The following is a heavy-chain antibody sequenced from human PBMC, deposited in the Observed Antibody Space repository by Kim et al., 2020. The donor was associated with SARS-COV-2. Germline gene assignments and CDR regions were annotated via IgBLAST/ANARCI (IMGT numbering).Heavy chain of an antibody. CDR3: ARGGPEVYYDSSGYYYVHPYYYYYGLDV. J-gene: IGHJ6*02. CDR1: GFTFSSYG. CDR2: ISYDGSNK. V-gene: IGHV3-30*03. D-gene: IGHD3-22*01. Sequence: GGSLRLSCAASGFTFSSYGIHWVRQAPGKGLEWVAVISYDGSNKYYADSVKGRFTISRDNSKNQLYLQMNSLRAEDTAVYYCARGGPEVYYDSSGYYYVHPYYYYYGLDVWGQGTTVTVPS.